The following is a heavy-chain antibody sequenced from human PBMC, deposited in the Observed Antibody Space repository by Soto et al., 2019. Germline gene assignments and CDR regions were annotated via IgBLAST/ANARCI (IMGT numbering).Heavy chain of an antibody. J-gene: IGHJ5*02. Sequence: SETLSLTCGVSGGTVASSHWWSWVRQSPSRGLEWIGNVYHTGDTNFNPSLQSRVTFSVDKSNNQFSLRLTSLTAADTAVYFCAREIVTAGGNNYFDPWGPGTLVTVSS. CDR3: AREIVTAGGNNYFDP. CDR2: VYHTGDT. CDR1: GGTVASSHW. V-gene: IGHV4-4*02. D-gene: IGHD2-21*02.